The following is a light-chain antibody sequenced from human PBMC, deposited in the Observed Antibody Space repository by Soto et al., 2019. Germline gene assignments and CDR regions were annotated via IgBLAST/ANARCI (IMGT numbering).Light chain of an antibody. CDR2: RNN. CDR3: QSYDSSLSAYV. CDR1: SSNIGAGYD. Sequence: QSVLTQPPSVSGAPGQRVTISCTGSSSNIGAGYDVHWYQQLPGTAPKLLIFRNNNRPSGVPDRFSGSKSGTSASLAITGLQAEDEADYYCQSYDSSLSAYVFGTGTKVTVL. J-gene: IGLJ1*01. V-gene: IGLV1-40*01.